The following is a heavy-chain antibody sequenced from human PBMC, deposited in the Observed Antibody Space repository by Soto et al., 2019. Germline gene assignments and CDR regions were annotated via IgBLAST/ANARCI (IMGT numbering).Heavy chain of an antibody. D-gene: IGHD3-10*01. CDR2: IYYSGET. CDR3: ARDQGGEFLKGSGMDV. CDR1: GDSISRYY. Sequence: QVQLQESGPGLVKPSETLSLTCTVSGDSISRYYWSWIRLSPGKGLEWIGYIYYSGETNYNPSVXSXAXIXXDRTKNQFSRKLSSVTAADTAVYYCARDQGGEFLKGSGMDVWGQGTTVTVSS. J-gene: IGHJ6*02. V-gene: IGHV4-59*01.